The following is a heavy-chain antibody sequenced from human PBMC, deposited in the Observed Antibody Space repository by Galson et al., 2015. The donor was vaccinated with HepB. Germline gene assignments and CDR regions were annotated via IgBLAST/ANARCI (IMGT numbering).Heavy chain of an antibody. CDR3: ARVIGYCSSTSCYTFWFDP. Sequence: SVKVSCKASGYTFTSYGISWVRQAPGQGPEWMGWISAYNGNTNYAQKLQGRVTMTTDTSTSTAYMELRSLRSDDTAVYYCARVIGYCSSTSCYTFWFDPWGQGTLVTVSS. J-gene: IGHJ5*02. CDR2: ISAYNGNT. CDR1: GYTFTSYG. D-gene: IGHD2-2*02. V-gene: IGHV1-18*01.